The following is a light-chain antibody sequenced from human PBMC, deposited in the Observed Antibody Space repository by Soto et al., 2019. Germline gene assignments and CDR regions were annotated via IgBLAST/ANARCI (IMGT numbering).Light chain of an antibody. V-gene: IGLV2-14*01. CDR2: EVT. Sequence: QSVLTQPASVSGSPGQSITISCIGTSSDIGADDFVSWYQHHPDKTPKLIIFEVTYRPTGISHRFSASKSGNTASLTISGLEAEDEAFYYCSSYRKTTFPHVVFGGGTQLTVL. J-gene: IGLJ2*01. CDR3: SSYRKTTFPHVV. CDR1: SSDIGADDF.